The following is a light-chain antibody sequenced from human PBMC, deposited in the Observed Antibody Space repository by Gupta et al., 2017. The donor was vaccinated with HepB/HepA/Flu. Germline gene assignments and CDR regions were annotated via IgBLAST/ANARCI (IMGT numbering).Light chain of an antibody. CDR3: QQYDNWRT. Sequence: EIVMTQSPATLSVSPGERATLSCRASQSVDSNLAWYQQKPGQAPRLLIYGASNRATGVPARFSGSGSGKEFTLTISSWQSEDFAIYYCQQYDNWRTFGQGTKVEI. V-gene: IGKV3-15*01. CDR2: GAS. J-gene: IGKJ1*01. CDR1: QSVDSN.